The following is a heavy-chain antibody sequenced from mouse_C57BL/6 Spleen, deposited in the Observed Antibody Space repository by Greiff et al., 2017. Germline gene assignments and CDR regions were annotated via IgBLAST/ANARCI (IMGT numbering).Heavy chain of an antibody. Sequence: DVMLVESGPGLAKPSQTLSLTCSVTGYSITSDYWNWIRKFPGNKLEYMGYISYSGSTYYNPSLKSRISITRDTSKNQYYLQLNSVTTEDTATYYCARCSNHSPYYFDYWGQGTTLTVSS. D-gene: IGHD2-5*01. CDR2: ISYSGST. J-gene: IGHJ2*01. CDR1: GYSITSDY. CDR3: ARCSNHSPYYFDY. V-gene: IGHV3-8*01.